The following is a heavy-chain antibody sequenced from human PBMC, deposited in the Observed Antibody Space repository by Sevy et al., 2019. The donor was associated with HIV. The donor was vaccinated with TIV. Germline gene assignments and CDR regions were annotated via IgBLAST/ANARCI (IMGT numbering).Heavy chain of an antibody. V-gene: IGHV4-4*02. CDR3: ARALSYYDFWSARRGSRWYFDY. CDR1: GGSISSSNW. J-gene: IGHJ4*02. Sequence: SETLSLTCAVSGGSISSSNWWSWVRQPPGKGLEWIGEIYHSGSTNYNPSLKSRVTISVDKSKNQFSLKLSSVTAADTAVYYCARALSYYDFWSARRGSRWYFDYWGQGTLVTVS. CDR2: IYHSGST. D-gene: IGHD3-3*01.